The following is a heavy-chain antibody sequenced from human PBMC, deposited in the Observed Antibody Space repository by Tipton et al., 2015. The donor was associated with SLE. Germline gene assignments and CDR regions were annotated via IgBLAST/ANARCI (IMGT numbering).Heavy chain of an antibody. Sequence: LSLTCTVSDGSISSFYWSWIRQPPGKGLEWIGNIYYSGSTSYNPSLKSRVTISVDTSKNQFSLKLSSVTAADTAVYYCARGGLGVSYYYYMDVWGKGTTVTVSS. CDR3: ARGGLGVSYYYYMDV. CDR2: IYYSGST. D-gene: IGHD1-26*01. J-gene: IGHJ6*03. CDR1: DGSISSFY. V-gene: IGHV4-59*01.